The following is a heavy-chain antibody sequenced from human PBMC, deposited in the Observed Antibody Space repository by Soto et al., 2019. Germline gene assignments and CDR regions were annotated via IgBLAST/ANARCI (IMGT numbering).Heavy chain of an antibody. CDR3: AKDIVVVVAPYFQH. Sequence: EVQLVESGGGLVQPGRSLRLSCAASGFTFDDYAMHWVRQAPGKGLEWVSGISGSGGSTYYADSVKGRFTISRDNSKNTLYLQMNSLRAEDTAVYYCAKDIVVVVAPYFQHWGQGTLVTVSS. V-gene: IGHV3-23*04. J-gene: IGHJ1*01. D-gene: IGHD2-15*01. CDR1: GFTFDDYA. CDR2: ISGSGGST.